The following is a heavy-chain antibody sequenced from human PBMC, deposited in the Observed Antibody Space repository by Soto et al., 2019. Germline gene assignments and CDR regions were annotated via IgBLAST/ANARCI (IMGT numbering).Heavy chain of an antibody. J-gene: IGHJ6*02. V-gene: IGHV1-46*01. CDR3: ARDPTLCYDFWRGYSYYYCYGMDV. CDR2: INPSGGST. Sequence: ASVKVSCKASGYTFTSYYMHWVRQAPGQGLEWMGIINPSGGSTSYAQKFQGRVTMTRDTSTSTVYMELSSLRSEDTAVYYCARDPTLCYDFWRGYSYYYCYGMDVWGQGTTVTVSS. CDR1: GYTFTSYY. D-gene: IGHD3-3*01.